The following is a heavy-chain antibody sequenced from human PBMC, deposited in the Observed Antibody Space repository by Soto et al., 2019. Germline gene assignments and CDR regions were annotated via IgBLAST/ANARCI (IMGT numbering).Heavy chain of an antibody. D-gene: IGHD3-10*01. CDR3: ASMVRGVITLRYYYYMDV. CDR1: GGSVSSSSYY. V-gene: IGHV4-39*01. J-gene: IGHJ6*03. CDR2: VYYSGST. Sequence: TSETLSLTCTVSGGSVSSSSYYWGLVRQPPGKGLEWIGSVYYSGSTYYNPSLQSRVTISLDKSKNQFSLKLRSVTATDTAVYYCASMVRGVITLRYYYYMDVWGKGTTVTVSS.